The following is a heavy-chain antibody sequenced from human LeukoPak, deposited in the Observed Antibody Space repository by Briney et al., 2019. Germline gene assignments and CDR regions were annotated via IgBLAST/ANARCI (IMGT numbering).Heavy chain of an antibody. J-gene: IGHJ4*02. CDR3: ARTYCGGDCPVDY. V-gene: IGHV3-48*03. CDR1: GFTFSSYE. D-gene: IGHD2-21*02. Sequence: GGSPRLSCAASGFTFSSYEMNWVRQAPGKGLEWVSYISSSGSTIYYADSVKGRFTISRDNAKNSLYLQMNSLRAEDTAVYYCARTYCGGDCPVDYWGQGTLVTVSS. CDR2: ISSSGSTI.